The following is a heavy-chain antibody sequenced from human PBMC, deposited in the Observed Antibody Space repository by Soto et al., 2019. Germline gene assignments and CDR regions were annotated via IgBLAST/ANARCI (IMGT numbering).Heavy chain of an antibody. CDR3: ARGSYYYYGMDV. J-gene: IGHJ6*02. CDR1: GGSISSYY. V-gene: IGHV4-59*01. Sequence: SETLSLTCTVSGGSISSYYWSWIRQPPGKGLEWIGYIYYSGNTNYNPSLKSRVTISVDTSKNQFSLKVSSVTAADTAVYYCARGSYYYYGMDVWGQGTTVTVS. CDR2: IYYSGNT.